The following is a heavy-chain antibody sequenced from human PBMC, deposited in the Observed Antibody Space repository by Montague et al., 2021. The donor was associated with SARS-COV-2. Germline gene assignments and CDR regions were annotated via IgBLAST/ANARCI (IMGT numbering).Heavy chain of an antibody. J-gene: IGHJ5*02. Sequence: SETLSLTCAVYGGSFSGYYWSWIRQPPGKGLEWIGEINHSGSTNYNPSLKSRGTISVDTYKNQFSLKLSSVTVADTAVYYCARGGYSRSWYGRRNWFDPWGQGTLGTDSS. D-gene: IGHD6-13*01. CDR3: ARGGYSRSWYGRRNWFDP. V-gene: IGHV4-34*01. CDR2: INHSGST. CDR1: GGSFSGYY.